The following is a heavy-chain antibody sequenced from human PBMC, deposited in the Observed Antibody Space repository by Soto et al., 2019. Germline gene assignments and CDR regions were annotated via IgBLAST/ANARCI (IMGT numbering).Heavy chain of an antibody. D-gene: IGHD6-13*01. CDR3: ARDLGQKQMDYYYGMEV. CDR1: GGSISSSNW. Sequence: TLSLTCAVSGGSISSSNWWSWVRQPPGKGLEWIGEIYHSGSTNYNPSLKSRVTISVDKSKNQFSLKLSSVTAADTAVYYCARDLGQKQMDYYYGMEVWGQGTTVNVSS. J-gene: IGHJ6*01. CDR2: IYHSGST. V-gene: IGHV4-4*02.